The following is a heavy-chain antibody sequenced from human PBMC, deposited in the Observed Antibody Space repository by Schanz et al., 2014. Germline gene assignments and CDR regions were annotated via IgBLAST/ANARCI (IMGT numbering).Heavy chain of an antibody. J-gene: IGHJ6*02. D-gene: IGHD1-26*01. V-gene: IGHV1-8*01. CDR3: ARFNSGSHSPPYYYYGMDV. CDR2: MNPNSGTT. Sequence: QVQLVQSGAEVKKPGASVKVSCKASGYTLTNFDINWVRQAPGQGLEWMGWMNPNSGTTGYAQKPQGRVTMTTDTSTNTAYMELRSLTSDDTAVYYCARFNSGSHSPPYYYYGMDVWGQGTTVTVSS. CDR1: GYTLTNFD.